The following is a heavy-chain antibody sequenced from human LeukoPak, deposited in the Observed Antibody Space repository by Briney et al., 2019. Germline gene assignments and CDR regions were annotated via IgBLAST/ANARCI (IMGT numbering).Heavy chain of an antibody. CDR1: GDTFGSYG. J-gene: IGHJ5*02. V-gene: IGHV1-18*01. CDR3: ARDPTPYNWKSKAWFDP. Sequence: ASVKVSCKTSGDTFGSYGINWVRQAPGQGLEWMGWISTYNGNTDYAQKFQGRVTMTTDTSTRIVFMELKSLNSDDTAVYYCARDPTPYNWKSKAWFDPWAQGTLVTVSS. D-gene: IGHD1-20*01. CDR2: ISTYNGNT.